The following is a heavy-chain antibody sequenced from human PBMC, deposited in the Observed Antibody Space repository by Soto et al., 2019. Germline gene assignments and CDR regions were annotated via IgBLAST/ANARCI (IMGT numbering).Heavy chain of an antibody. D-gene: IGHD2-21*02. V-gene: IGHV3-21*01. CDR2: ISSSSSYI. J-gene: IGHJ3*01. CDR3: ARGDKGAFDL. Sequence: GGSLRLSCGASGFTFSSYSVHWVRQAPGKGLEWVSSISSSSSYIYYADSVKGRFTISRDNAKNSLYLQMNSLRAEDTAVYYCARGDKGAFDLWGQGTMVTVSS. CDR1: GFTFSSYS.